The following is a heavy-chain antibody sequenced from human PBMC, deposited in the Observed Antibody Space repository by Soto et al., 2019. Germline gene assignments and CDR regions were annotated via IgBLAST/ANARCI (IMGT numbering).Heavy chain of an antibody. J-gene: IGHJ4*02. V-gene: IGHV3-23*01. CDR2: ISGSGGST. D-gene: IGHD3-10*01. Sequence: PGGSLXLSCAASGFTFSSYAMSWVRQAPGKGLEWVSAISGSGGSTYYADSVKGRFTISRDNSKNTLYLQMNSLRAEDTAVYYCAKDYGSGSYYKPQSPYFDYWGQGTLVTVSS. CDR1: GFTFSSYA. CDR3: AKDYGSGSYYKPQSPYFDY.